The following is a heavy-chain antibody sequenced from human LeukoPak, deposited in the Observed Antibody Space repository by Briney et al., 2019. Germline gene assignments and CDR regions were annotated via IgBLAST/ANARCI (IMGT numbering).Heavy chain of an antibody. CDR3: ASFFSPETDVKAFDI. V-gene: IGHV4-59*12. Sequence: SETLSLTCTVSGGSISSYYWSWIRQPSGKGLEWIGYIYYSGSTNYNLSLKSRVTISVDKSKNQLSLKLSSVTAADTAVYYCASFFSPETDVKAFDIWGQGTMVTVSS. CDR2: IYYSGST. CDR1: GGSISSYY. J-gene: IGHJ3*02. D-gene: IGHD1-1*01.